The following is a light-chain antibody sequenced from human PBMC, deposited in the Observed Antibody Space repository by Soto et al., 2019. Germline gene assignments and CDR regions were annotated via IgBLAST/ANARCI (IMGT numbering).Light chain of an antibody. J-gene: IGKJ4*01. CDR1: KNITSRH. CDR3: QQYNDWPLT. V-gene: IGKV3-15*01. Sequence: VLPQSPGTLSSSPGARATLSCSASKNITSRHLAWYQQKPGQAPKLLIHDTSNWDSGIPSRFSGSGSGTEFTLTISSLQSEDLAVYFCQQYNDWPLTFGGGTKVDIK. CDR2: DTS.